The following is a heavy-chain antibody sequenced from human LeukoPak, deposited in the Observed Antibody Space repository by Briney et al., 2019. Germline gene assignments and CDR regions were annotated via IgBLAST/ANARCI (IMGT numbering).Heavy chain of an antibody. D-gene: IGHD5-18*01. CDR1: GYSISSGYY. CDR3: AGPDTAMNY. Sequence: PSETLSLTCDVSGYSISSGYYWGWIRQPPGQGLEWIGSVFHSGSTYYNPSLRSRVTISLGTSKNQFSLQLSSVAAADTAVYYCAGPDTAMNYWGQGTLVTVSS. V-gene: IGHV4-38-2*01. CDR2: VFHSGST. J-gene: IGHJ4*02.